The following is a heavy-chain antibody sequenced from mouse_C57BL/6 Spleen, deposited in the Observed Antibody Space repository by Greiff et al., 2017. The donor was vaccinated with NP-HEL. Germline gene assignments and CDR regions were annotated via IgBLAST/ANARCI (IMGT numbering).Heavy chain of an antibody. CDR1: GYTFTSYW. J-gene: IGHJ1*03. CDR2: IYHSDSET. D-gene: IGHD1-1*01. V-gene: IGHV1-61*01. Sequence: LVRPGSSVKLSCKASGYTFTSYWMDWVKQRPGQGLEWIGNIYHSDSETHYNQKFKDKATLTVDKSSSTAYMQLSSLTSEDSAVYYCALYGSSLYWYFDVWGTGTTVTVSS. CDR3: ALYGSSLYWYFDV.